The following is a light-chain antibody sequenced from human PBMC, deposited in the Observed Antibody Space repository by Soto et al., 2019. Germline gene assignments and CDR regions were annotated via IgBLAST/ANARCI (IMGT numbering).Light chain of an antibody. CDR3: QQFCSTPKT. Sequence: EIVLTQSPDTLSLFPGERATLSCRASQSVSSGYLAWYQQKPGQAPRLLIYGASTRATGIPDRFSGSGSGTDFTLTISRLEPEDFAVYYCQQFCSTPKTFGQGTTVEVK. V-gene: IGKV3-20*01. CDR1: QSVSSGY. J-gene: IGKJ1*01. CDR2: GAS.